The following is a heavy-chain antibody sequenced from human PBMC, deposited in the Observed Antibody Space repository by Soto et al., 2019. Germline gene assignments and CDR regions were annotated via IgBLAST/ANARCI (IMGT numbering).Heavy chain of an antibody. J-gene: IGHJ6*02. CDR2: IIPIFGTA. V-gene: IGHV1-69*13. D-gene: IGHD3-22*01. CDR3: ASPGGYYDSSGPDGPYYYYYGMDV. Sequence: GASVKVSCKASGGTFSSYAISWVRQAPGQGLEWMRGIIPIFGTANYAQKFQGRVTITADESTSTAYMELSSLRSEDTAVYYCASPGGYYDSSGPDGPYYYYYGMDVWGQGTTVTVSS. CDR1: GGTFSSYA.